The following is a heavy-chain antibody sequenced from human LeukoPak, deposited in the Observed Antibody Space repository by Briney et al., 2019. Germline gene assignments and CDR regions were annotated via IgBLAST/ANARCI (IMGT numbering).Heavy chain of an antibody. V-gene: IGHV4-34*01. CDR3: GKRRYDYVWGSYPYQYLVK. D-gene: IGHD3-16*02. Sequence: SETLSLTCAVYGGSFSGYYWSWIRQPPGKGLEWIGEINHSGSTNYNPSPKMTVTISEDTSTQPFSLKLSSVTAADTAVYYSGKRRYDYVWGSYPYQYLVKWGQRTLVTVSS. J-gene: IGHJ4*02. CDR1: GGSFSGYY. CDR2: INHSGST.